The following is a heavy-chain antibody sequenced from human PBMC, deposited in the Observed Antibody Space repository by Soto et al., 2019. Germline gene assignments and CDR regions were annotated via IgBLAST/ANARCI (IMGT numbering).Heavy chain of an antibody. Sequence: LKISCKGSGYSFTSYWISWVRQMPGKGLEWMGRIDPSDSYTNYSPSFQGHVTISADKSISTAYLQWSSLKASDTAMYYCARHYDFWSGYSSAYYGMDVWGQGTTVTVSS. D-gene: IGHD3-3*01. CDR2: IDPSDSYT. CDR1: GYSFTSYW. V-gene: IGHV5-10-1*01. J-gene: IGHJ6*02. CDR3: ARHYDFWSGYSSAYYGMDV.